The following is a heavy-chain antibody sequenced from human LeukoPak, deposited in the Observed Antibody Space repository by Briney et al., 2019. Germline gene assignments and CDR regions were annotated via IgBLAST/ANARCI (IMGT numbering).Heavy chain of an antibody. CDR3: ARDSRYCSGGSCYSITLDYGMDV. J-gene: IGHJ6*02. Sequence: SETLSLTCAVYGGSFSGYYWSWIRQPPGKGLEWIGEINHSGSTNYNPSLKSRVTISVDTSKNQFSLKLSSVTAADTAVYYCARDSRYCSGGSCYSITLDYGMDVWGQGTTVTVSS. CDR2: INHSGST. CDR1: GGSFSGYY. D-gene: IGHD2-15*01. V-gene: IGHV4-34*01.